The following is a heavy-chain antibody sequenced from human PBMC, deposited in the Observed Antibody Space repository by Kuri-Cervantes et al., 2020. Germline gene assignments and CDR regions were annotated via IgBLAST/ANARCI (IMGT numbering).Heavy chain of an antibody. Sequence: ASVKVSCKASGYTFTSYDINWVRQATGQGLEWMGWMNPNSCNTGYAQKFQGRVTMARNTSISTAYVELSSLRSEDTAVYYCARGPRYFYWLLTQYYFYYGMDVWGQGTTVTVSS. CDR2: MNPNSCNT. D-gene: IGHD3-9*01. V-gene: IGHV1-8*01. CDR1: GYTFTSYD. CDR3: ARGPRYFYWLLTQYYFYYGMDV. J-gene: IGHJ6*02.